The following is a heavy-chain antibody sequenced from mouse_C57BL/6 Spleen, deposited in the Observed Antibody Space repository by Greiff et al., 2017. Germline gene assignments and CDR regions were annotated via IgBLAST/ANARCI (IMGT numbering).Heavy chain of an antibody. Sequence: EVMLVESGGGLVKRGGSLKLSCAASGFTFSDYGMHWVRQAPEKGLEWVAYISSGSSTIYYADTVKGRFTISRDNAKNTLFLQMTSLRSEDTAMYYCAKDYGSSYFLFDYWGQGTTLTVSS. CDR2: ISSGSSTI. CDR3: AKDYGSSYFLFDY. D-gene: IGHD1-1*01. CDR1: GFTFSDYG. J-gene: IGHJ2*01. V-gene: IGHV5-17*01.